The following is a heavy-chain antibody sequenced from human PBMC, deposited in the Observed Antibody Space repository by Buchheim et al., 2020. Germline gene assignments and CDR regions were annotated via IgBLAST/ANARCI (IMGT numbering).Heavy chain of an antibody. CDR3: ARFHDYILFRLDP. D-gene: IGHD2/OR15-2a*01. Sequence: EVQLVESGGGLVQPGGSLRLSCAASGFTFSSYWLSWVRQAPGKGLEWVANINQDGSEKFYVDSVKGRFTISRDNAKTSLYLQMNSLRAEDTAVYYCARFHDYILFRLDPWGQGTL. J-gene: IGHJ5*02. CDR1: GFTFSSYW. V-gene: IGHV3-7*01. CDR2: INQDGSEK.